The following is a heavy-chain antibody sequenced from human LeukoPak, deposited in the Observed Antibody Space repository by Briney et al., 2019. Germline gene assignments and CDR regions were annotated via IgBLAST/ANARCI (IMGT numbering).Heavy chain of an antibody. CDR3: ANSNGYPNWFDP. J-gene: IGHJ5*02. V-gene: IGHV3-23*01. D-gene: IGHD5-18*01. Sequence: PGGSLRLSCAASGFTFSSYAMSWVRQAPGKGLEWVSAISGSGGSTYYADSVKGRFTISRDNSKNTLYLQMNSLRAEDTAVYYCANSNGYPNWFDPWGQGTLVTVSS. CDR1: GFTFSSYA. CDR2: ISGSGGST.